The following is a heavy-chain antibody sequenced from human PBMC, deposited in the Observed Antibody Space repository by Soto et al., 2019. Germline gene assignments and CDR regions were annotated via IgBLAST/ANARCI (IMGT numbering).Heavy chain of an antibody. Sequence: QVQLVQSGAEVKKPGASVKVSCKASGYRLTTYVISWVRQSPGQGLEWMGWISDYNGNTNYEKKFQGRGTMTTDTYTRTASMELKSLRSDDTAVYYCAREGYYSGSESYSTPRYYGMDVWSQGTTATVS. CDR2: ISDYNGNT. D-gene: IGHD3-10*01. CDR1: GYRLTTYV. V-gene: IGHV1-18*01. J-gene: IGHJ6*02. CDR3: AREGYYSGSESYSTPRYYGMDV.